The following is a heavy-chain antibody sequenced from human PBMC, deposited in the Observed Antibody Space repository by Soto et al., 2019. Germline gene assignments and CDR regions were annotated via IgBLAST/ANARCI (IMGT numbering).Heavy chain of an antibody. D-gene: IGHD6-19*01. V-gene: IGHV4-59*08. CDR1: GGSISSYY. CDR3: ARLTPLYSSGWYYFDY. J-gene: IGHJ4*02. Sequence: PSETLSLTCTVSGGSISSYYWSWIRQPPGKGLEWIGIIYYSGSTYYNPSLKSRVTISVDTSKNQFSLKLSSVTAADTAVYYCARLTPLYSSGWYYFDYWGQGTLVTVSS. CDR2: IYYSGST.